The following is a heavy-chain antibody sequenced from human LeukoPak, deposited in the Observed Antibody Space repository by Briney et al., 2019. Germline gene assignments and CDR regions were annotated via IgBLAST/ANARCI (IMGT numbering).Heavy chain of an antibody. Sequence: GGSLRLSCAASGFTFDDYAMHWVRQAPGKGLEWVSGISWNSDNVGYADSVMGRFTISRDNAKNSLYLQMNSLRAEDTAFYYCAKDHSYGLAGWFESSGQGTLVTVSS. CDR3: AKDHSYGLAGWFES. CDR1: GFTFDDYA. CDR2: ISWNSDNV. D-gene: IGHD3-10*01. J-gene: IGHJ5*01. V-gene: IGHV3-9*01.